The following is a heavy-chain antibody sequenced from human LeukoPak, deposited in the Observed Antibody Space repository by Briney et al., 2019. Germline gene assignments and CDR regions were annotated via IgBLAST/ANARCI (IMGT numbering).Heavy chain of an antibody. CDR1: GFTFSSYA. CDR2: ISCSGGST. Sequence: AGSLRLSCAASGFTFSSYAMSWVRQAPGKGLEWVSAISCSGGSTYYAASVKGRFTLHRDTSKNTLYLQMNSLRAEDTAVYYCANLGAVAGQRYFDYWGQGTLVTVSS. J-gene: IGHJ4*02. V-gene: IGHV3-23*01. CDR3: ANLGAVAGQRYFDY. D-gene: IGHD6-19*01.